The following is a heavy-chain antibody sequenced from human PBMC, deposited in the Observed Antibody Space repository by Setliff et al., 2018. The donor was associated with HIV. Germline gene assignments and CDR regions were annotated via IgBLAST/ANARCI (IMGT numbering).Heavy chain of an antibody. D-gene: IGHD3-10*01. CDR1: GGSISSGSYY. Sequence: SETLSLTCTVSGGSISSGSYYWSWIRQPAGKGLQWIGRIYTSGSTNYNPSLKSRVTISVDTSKNQFALKLNSVTAADTAVYYCARIIMPRGGAFDIWGQGTMVTVAS. CDR3: ARIIMPRGGAFDI. CDR2: IYTSGST. V-gene: IGHV4-61*02. J-gene: IGHJ3*02.